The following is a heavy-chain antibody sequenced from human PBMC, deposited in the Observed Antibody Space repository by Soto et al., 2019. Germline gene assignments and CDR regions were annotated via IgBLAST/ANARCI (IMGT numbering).Heavy chain of an antibody. CDR2: IYPGDSDT. D-gene: IGHD3-22*01. Sequence: GESLKISCKGSGYSFTSYWIGWVRQMPGKGLEWMRIIYPGDSDTRYSPSFQGQVTISADKSISTAYLQWSSLKASDTAMYYCASAVISDPYGMDVWGQGTTVTVSS. CDR1: GYSFTSYW. CDR3: ASAVISDPYGMDV. V-gene: IGHV5-51*01. J-gene: IGHJ6*02.